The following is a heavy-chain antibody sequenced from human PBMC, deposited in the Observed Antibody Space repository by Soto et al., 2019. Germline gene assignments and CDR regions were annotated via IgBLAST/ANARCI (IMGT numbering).Heavy chain of an antibody. J-gene: IGHJ5*02. D-gene: IGHD6-19*01. CDR2: IYRSGST. V-gene: IGHV4-4*02. CDR3: ARGGSGWYVGFDP. CDR1: GASISSRYW. Sequence: ETLSLTCPVSGASISSRYWWCWVRQPPGKGLEWIVEIYRSGSTNYNPSLKSRVTIAVDKCKNQFSLKLSSVTAADTAVYYCARGGSGWYVGFDPWGQGTLVTVYS.